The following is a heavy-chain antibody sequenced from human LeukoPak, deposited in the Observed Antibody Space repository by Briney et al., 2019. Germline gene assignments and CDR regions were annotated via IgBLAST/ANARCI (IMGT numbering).Heavy chain of an antibody. CDR3: AREGTVGRYHDSSGYYGVY. V-gene: IGHV1-69*13. CDR2: IIPIFGTA. CDR1: GYTFTSYG. D-gene: IGHD3-22*01. Sequence: AASVWVSCKASGYTFTSYGISWVRQAPGQGLEWMGGIIPIFGTANYAQKFQGRVTITADESTSTAYMELSSLRSEDTAVYYCAREGTVGRYHDSSGYYGVYWGQGTLVTVSS. J-gene: IGHJ4*02.